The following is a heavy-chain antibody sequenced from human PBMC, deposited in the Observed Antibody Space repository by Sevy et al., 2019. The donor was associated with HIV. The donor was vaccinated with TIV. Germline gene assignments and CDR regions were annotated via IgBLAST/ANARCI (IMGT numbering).Heavy chain of an antibody. CDR3: ARDLEFYDYGDYGPAFMPDY. Sequence: LSLTCAASGFTFSTYGMHWVRQAPGKGLEWVAVIWFDGSNTYYADSVKGRFTISRDTAKNTLHLQMNSLRAEDTAVYYCARDLEFYDYGDYGPAFMPDYWGQGTLVTVSS. CDR2: IWFDGSNT. V-gene: IGHV3-33*01. J-gene: IGHJ4*02. CDR1: GFTFSTYG. D-gene: IGHD4-17*01.